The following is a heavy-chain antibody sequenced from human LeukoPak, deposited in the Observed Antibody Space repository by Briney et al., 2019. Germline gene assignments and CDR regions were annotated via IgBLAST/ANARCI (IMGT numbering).Heavy chain of an antibody. Sequence: ASVKVSCKASGYTFTSYDINWVRQATGQGLEWMGWMNPNSGNTGYAQKFQGRVTMTRNTSISTAYMELSSLRSEDTAVYYCARDGSAKDQGYCSGGSCHYYYGMDVWGQGTTVTVSS. D-gene: IGHD2-15*01. CDR1: GYTFTSYD. V-gene: IGHV1-8*01. CDR2: MNPNSGNT. CDR3: ARDGSAKDQGYCSGGSCHYYYGMDV. J-gene: IGHJ6*02.